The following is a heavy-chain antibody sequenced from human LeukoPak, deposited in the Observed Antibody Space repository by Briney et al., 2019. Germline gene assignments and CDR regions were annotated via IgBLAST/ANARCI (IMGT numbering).Heavy chain of an antibody. CDR2: IKSDGSAT. V-gene: IGHV3-7*01. D-gene: IGHD3-3*01. Sequence: WGSLRLSCAASEFTFSSNWMSWVRQAPDKGLEWVANIKSDGSATYYVDSVKGRFTISRDNAKNSLYLQMNNLRAEDTAVYYCARVRGPDVLRFLESDYWGQGTLVTVSS. J-gene: IGHJ4*02. CDR3: ARVRGPDVLRFLESDY. CDR1: EFTFSSNW.